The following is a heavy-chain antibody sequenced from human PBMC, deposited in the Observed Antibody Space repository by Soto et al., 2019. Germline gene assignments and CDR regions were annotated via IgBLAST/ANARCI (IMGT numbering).Heavy chain of an antibody. CDR1: GFAFSRYA. J-gene: IGHJ4*02. D-gene: IGHD6-19*01. CDR3: AKGGRQWLVTSDFNY. Sequence: PGGSLRLSCAASGFAFSRYAMHWARQAPGKDLEWVAVMSYDGSNIYYADSVRGRMTISRDNSKNTLYLQVDSLRSEDTAVYYCAKGGRQWLVTSDFNYWGQGALVTVSS. CDR2: MSYDGSNI. V-gene: IGHV3-30-3*01.